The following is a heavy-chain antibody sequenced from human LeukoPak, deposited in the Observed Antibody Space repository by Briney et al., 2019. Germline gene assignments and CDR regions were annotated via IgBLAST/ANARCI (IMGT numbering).Heavy chain of an antibody. J-gene: IGHJ6*03. CDR3: ARDAEYYYYMDV. V-gene: IGHV1-8*01. Sequence: ASVKVSCKASGYTFTNFDINWVRQAPGQGLEWMGWMNPVSGNAGSAQKFQGRVTLTRDTSKTQFSLELSSVTAADTAVYYCARDAEYYYYMDVWGKGTTVTVSS. CDR2: MNPVSGNA. CDR1: GYTFTNFD.